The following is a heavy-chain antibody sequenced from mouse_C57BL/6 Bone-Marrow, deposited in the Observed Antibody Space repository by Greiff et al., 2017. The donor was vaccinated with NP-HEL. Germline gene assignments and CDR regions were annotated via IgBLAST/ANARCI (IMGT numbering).Heavy chain of an antibody. Sequence: EVQLQESVAELVRPGASVKLSCTASGFTIKNSYMHWVKQRPEQGLEWIGRIDPANGNTKYDPKFQGKATITADKSSNTAYLQLSSLTSEDTAIYYCARLLLQGYYLYYWGQGTTLTVTS. CDR2: IDPANGNT. CDR1: GFTIKNSY. CDR3: ARLLLQGYYLYY. V-gene: IGHV14-3*01. J-gene: IGHJ2*01. D-gene: IGHD2-3*01.